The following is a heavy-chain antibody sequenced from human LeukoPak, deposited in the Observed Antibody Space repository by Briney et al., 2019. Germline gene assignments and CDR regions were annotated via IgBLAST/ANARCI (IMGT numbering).Heavy chain of an antibody. CDR2: IWYDGSNK. J-gene: IGHJ4*02. D-gene: IGHD3-16*01. Sequence: GGSLRLSCAASGFTFSSYGMHWVRQAPGKGLEWVAVIWYDGSNKYYADSVKGRFTISRDNSKNTLYLQMNSLRAEDTAVYYCAKSVMKGGPYYFDYWGQGTLVTVSS. V-gene: IGHV3-33*06. CDR3: AKSVMKGGPYYFDY. CDR1: GFTFSSYG.